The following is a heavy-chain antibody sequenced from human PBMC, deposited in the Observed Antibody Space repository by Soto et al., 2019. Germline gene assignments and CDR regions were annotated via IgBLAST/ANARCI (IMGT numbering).Heavy chain of an antibody. J-gene: IGHJ4*02. D-gene: IGHD5-12*01. V-gene: IGHV4-34*01. CDR1: GGSFSDYY. Sequence: QVQLQQWGAGLLKPSETLSLTCAVYGGSFSDYYWSWIRQPPGKGLEWIGEINHSGSTNFNPSLKSRVTVSVDTSKNQFSLKLTSVTAADTAVYYCARFTGRDGYNNWGQGNLVTVS. CDR3: ARFTGRDGYNN. CDR2: INHSGST.